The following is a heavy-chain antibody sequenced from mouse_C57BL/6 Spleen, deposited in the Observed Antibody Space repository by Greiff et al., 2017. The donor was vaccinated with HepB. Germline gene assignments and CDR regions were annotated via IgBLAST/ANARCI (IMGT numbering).Heavy chain of an antibody. CDR1: GYTFTSYV. D-gene: IGHD2-14*01. CDR2: LYPRACST. CDR3: AREVHPSYAMDY. Sequence: QVPLQQSGPALVKPGASVQLSCKASGYTFTSYVLNWVKPRPGQGLEWIGWLYPRACSTKYNEKFKGKATLTVDTSSSTAYMELHSLTSEDSAVYFCAREVHPSYAMDYWGQGTSVTVSS. V-gene: IGHV1-85*01. J-gene: IGHJ4*01.